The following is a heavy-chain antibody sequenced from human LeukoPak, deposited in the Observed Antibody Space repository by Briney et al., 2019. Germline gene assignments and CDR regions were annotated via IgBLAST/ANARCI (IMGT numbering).Heavy chain of an antibody. CDR3: ARSSEGRYYYDSSGYSYYYYYMDV. Sequence: KPSETLSLTCTVSGGSISSYYWSWIRQPPGKGLEWIGYIYYSGSTNYNPSLKSRVTISVDTSKNRFSLKLSSVTAADTAVYYCARSSEGRYYYDSSGYSYYYYYMDVWGKGTTVTISS. CDR1: GGSISSYY. D-gene: IGHD3-22*01. CDR2: IYYSGST. V-gene: IGHV4-59*01. J-gene: IGHJ6*03.